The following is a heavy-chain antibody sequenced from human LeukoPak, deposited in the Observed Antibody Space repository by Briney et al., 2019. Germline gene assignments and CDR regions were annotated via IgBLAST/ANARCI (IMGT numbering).Heavy chain of an antibody. CDR2: VSSTGRTT. V-gene: IGHV3-23*01. D-gene: IGHD6-25*01. J-gene: IGHJ5*02. Sequence: GGSLRLSCAASGFTFSSYAMTWVRQAPGKGLEWASSVSSTGRTTYDADSVRGRFTISRDNSKDTLYLQMNSLRAEDTAVYYCARERRLHGFDPWGQGTLVTVSS. CDR1: GFTFSSYA. CDR3: ARERRLHGFDP.